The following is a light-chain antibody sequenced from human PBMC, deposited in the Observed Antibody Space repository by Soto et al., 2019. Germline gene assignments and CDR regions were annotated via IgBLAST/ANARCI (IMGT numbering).Light chain of an antibody. J-gene: IGKJ1*01. Sequence: QKRPSACRVFAEVRYRVTISCRASQGIGNAVGWYQQKPGKPPKVLIYGASNLQSGVPPRFSGSGSVTDFTHTISSLQPENSANYHCLQKIIYAWTFGKGTKVDIK. CDR1: QGIGNA. V-gene: IGKV1-6*01. CDR3: LQKIIYAWT. CDR2: GAS.